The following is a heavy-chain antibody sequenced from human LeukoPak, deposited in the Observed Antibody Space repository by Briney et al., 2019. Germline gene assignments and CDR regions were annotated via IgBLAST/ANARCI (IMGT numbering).Heavy chain of an antibody. CDR2: ISSSSSYI. J-gene: IGHJ4*02. D-gene: IGHD3-22*01. CDR1: GFTFSSYS. V-gene: IGHV3-21*01. CDR3: ARVIPYDSSGYYYLYYFDY. Sequence: GGSLRLSCAASGFTFSSYSMNWVRQAPGKGLEWVSSISSSSSYIYYADSVTGRFTISRDNAKNSLYLQMNSLRAEDTAVYYCARVIPYDSSGYYYLYYFDYWGQGTLVTVSS.